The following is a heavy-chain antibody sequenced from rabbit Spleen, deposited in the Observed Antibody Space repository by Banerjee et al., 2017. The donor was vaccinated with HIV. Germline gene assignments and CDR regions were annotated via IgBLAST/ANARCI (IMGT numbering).Heavy chain of an antibody. J-gene: IGHJ2*01. Sequence: QEQLVESGGGLVRPGASLTLTCKASGFRFSFNNDYVMCWVRQAPGKGLEWIACINAVTGKAVYASWAKGRFTFSKTSSTTVTLQMTSLTAADTATYFCARDLDGVICWNFGWGGPGTLVTVS. D-gene: IGHD4-1*01. CDR3: ARDLDGVICWNFGW. CDR1: GFRFSFNNDYV. V-gene: IGHV1S45*01. CDR2: INAVTGKA.